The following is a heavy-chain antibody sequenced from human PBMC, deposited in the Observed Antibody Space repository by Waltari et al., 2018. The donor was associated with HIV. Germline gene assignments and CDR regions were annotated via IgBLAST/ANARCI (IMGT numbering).Heavy chain of an antibody. CDR2: INPNSGGT. D-gene: IGHD1-1*01. V-gene: IGHV1-2*02. Sequence: QVQLVQSGAEVKTPGASVKVSCKASGYTFTGYYMHWVRPAPGQGLEWMGWINPNSGGTNYAQKLQGRFTMSRDTSISTAYMELSRLRSDDTAVYYCARGGPGTENQAPDVWGQGTTVTVSS. CDR3: ARGGPGTENQAPDV. J-gene: IGHJ6*02. CDR1: GYTFTGYY.